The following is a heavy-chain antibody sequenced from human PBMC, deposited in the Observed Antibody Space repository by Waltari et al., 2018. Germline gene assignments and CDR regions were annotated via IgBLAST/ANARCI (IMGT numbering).Heavy chain of an antibody. Sequence: QVQLVQSGAEVKKPGSSVKVSCKASGGTFSSYAISWVRQAPGQGLEWMGGIMPIFGEANYAQECQGRGTMTADESTSTAYRGLSSLGSEDTAVYYCARDLAPYDYGGNFRFDYWGQGTLVTVSS. CDR3: ARDLAPYDYGGNFRFDY. V-gene: IGHV1-69*01. D-gene: IGHD4-17*01. CDR2: IMPIFGEA. CDR1: GGTFSSYA. J-gene: IGHJ4*02.